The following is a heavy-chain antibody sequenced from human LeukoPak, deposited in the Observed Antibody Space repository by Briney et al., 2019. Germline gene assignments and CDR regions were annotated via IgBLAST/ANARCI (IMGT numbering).Heavy chain of an antibody. Sequence: GGSLRLSCAASGFTFSSYAMSWVRQAPGKGLEWVANIKQDGSEKYYVDSVKGRFTISRDNARNSLYLQMNSLRAEDTAVYYCARGVWSLDYWGQGTLVTVSS. CDR1: GFTFSSYA. V-gene: IGHV3-7*01. CDR3: ARGVWSLDY. J-gene: IGHJ4*02. CDR2: IKQDGSEK. D-gene: IGHD3-3*01.